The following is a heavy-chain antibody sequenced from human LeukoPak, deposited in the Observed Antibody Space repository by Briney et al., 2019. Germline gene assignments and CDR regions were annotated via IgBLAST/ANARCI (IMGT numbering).Heavy chain of an antibody. CDR1: GYSFTSYW. CDR2: IYPGDSDT. CDR3: ARHSEGYGYGYHPSPDY. J-gene: IGHJ4*02. Sequence: GESLKISCKGSGYSFTSYWIGWVRQVPGKGLEWMGIIYPGDSDTRYSPSFQGQVTISADKSISTAYLQWSSLKASDTAMYYCARHSEGYGYGYHPSPDYWGQGTLVTVSS. D-gene: IGHD5-18*01. V-gene: IGHV5-51*01.